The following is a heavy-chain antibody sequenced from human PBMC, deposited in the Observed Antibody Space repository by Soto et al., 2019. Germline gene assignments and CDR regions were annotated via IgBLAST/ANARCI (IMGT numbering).Heavy chain of an antibody. J-gene: IGHJ6*02. Sequence: TLSLTCTVSGGSISSGGYYWSWIRQHPGKGLEWIGYIYYSGSTYYNPSLKSRVTISVDTSKNQFSLKLSSVTAADTAVYYCARTTYCSSTRCWPHGMDDWGQGTMVTVSS. CDR3: ARTTYCSSTRCWPHGMDD. D-gene: IGHD2-2*01. CDR2: IYYSGST. V-gene: IGHV4-31*03. CDR1: GGSISSGGYY.